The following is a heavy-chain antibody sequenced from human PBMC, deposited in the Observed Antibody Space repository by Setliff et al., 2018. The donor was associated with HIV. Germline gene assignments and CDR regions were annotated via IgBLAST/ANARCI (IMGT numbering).Heavy chain of an antibody. Sequence: PGGSLRLSCAASGFAFSNYAIMWVRQAPGKGLEWVSSIAGGGHPYYADTVKGRFTVSRDNSKNTMYLQMNSLTAEDTAVYYCARENYYVTEYWGQGTLVTVSS. V-gene: IGHV3-23*01. D-gene: IGHD3-10*02. CDR1: GFAFSNYA. CDR3: ARENYYVTEY. J-gene: IGHJ4*02. CDR2: IAGGGHP.